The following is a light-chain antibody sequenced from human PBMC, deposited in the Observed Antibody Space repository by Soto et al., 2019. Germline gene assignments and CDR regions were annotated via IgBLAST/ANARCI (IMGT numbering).Light chain of an antibody. CDR3: QSYDSSLSGWV. CDR1: SSNIGADYD. V-gene: IGLV1-40*01. Sequence: QSVLTPPPSVSGAPGQRVTIFCTGSSSNIGADYDVHWHQQLPGTAPKLLIYGNSNRPSGVPDRFSGSNSGTSASLAITGLQAEDETDYYCQSYDSSLSGWVFGGGTKLTVL. CDR2: GNS. J-gene: IGLJ3*02.